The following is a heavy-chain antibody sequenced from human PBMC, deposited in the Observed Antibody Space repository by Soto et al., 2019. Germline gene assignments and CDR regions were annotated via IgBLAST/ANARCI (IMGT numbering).Heavy chain of an antibody. D-gene: IGHD4-17*01. CDR1: GFSLTTSGVS. J-gene: IGHJ4*02. CDR2: IYWNDVQ. V-gene: IGHV2-5*01. CDR3: ARRRPFYGDYYYYFDY. Sequence: SGPTLVHPTQTLTLTCTFSGFSLTTSGVSVGWISQPPRKALEWLALIYWNDVQRFSPSLKNRLTITKDTSKNQVVLTMTNMDFVDTATYYCARRRPFYGDYYYYFDYWGQGTPVTVSS.